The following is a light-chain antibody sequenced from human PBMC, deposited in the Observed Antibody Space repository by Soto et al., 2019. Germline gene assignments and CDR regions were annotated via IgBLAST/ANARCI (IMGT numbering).Light chain of an antibody. CDR1: SSDVGGYNY. V-gene: IGLV2-14*01. J-gene: IGLJ1*01. CDR3: SSHTSSSTLYV. Sequence: QSALTQTASVSGSPGQSITISCTGTSSDVGGYNYVSWYQQHPGKVPKLMIYEVSNRPSGVSNRFSGSKSGNTASLTISGLQAEDEADYYCSSHTSSSTLYVFGTGTKLTVL. CDR2: EVS.